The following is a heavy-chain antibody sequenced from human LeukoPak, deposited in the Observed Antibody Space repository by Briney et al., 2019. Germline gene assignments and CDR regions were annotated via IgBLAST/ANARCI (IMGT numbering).Heavy chain of an antibody. CDR3: ARWGSMVRGVTKYFDY. V-gene: IGHV1-2*02. CDR1: GYTFTGYY. CDR2: IHPNSGGT. D-gene: IGHD3-10*01. Sequence: ASVKVSCKASGYTFTGYYMHWVRQAPGQGLEWLGWIHPNSGGTNYAQKFQGRVTMTRGTSISTAYMELSRLRSDDTAVYYCARWGSMVRGVTKYFDYWGQGTLVTVSS. J-gene: IGHJ4*02.